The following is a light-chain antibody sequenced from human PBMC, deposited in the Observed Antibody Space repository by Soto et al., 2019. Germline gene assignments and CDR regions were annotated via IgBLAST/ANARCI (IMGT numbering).Light chain of an antibody. V-gene: IGKV1-5*01. Sequence: DIQMTQSPSTLPASVGDRVTITCRASQSISNWLALYQQKPGTAPKVLIYHASNLQSGVPSRFSGSGSGTEFTLTISGLQPDDFATYYCQQYNSYSFGQGTKVDIK. CDR1: QSISNW. J-gene: IGKJ1*01. CDR2: HAS. CDR3: QQYNSYS.